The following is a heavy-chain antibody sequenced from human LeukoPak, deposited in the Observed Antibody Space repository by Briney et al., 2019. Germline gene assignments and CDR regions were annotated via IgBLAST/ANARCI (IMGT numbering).Heavy chain of an antibody. D-gene: IGHD7-27*01. V-gene: IGHV4-59*01. Sequence: SETLSLTCTVSGGSTSAYYRSWIRQPPGKGLEWIGYIYYSGSTNYNPSLKSRVTISVDTSKNQFSLKLSSVTAADTAVYYCARANWGSLEGTNYYYMDVWGKGTTVTVSS. J-gene: IGHJ6*03. CDR2: IYYSGST. CDR1: GGSTSAYY. CDR3: ARANWGSLEGTNYYYMDV.